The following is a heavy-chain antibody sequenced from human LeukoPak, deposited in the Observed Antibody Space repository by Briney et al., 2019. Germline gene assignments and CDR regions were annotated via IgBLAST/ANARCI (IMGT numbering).Heavy chain of an antibody. CDR3: AKAGVRYFDSSGLYAFDF. D-gene: IGHD3-22*01. V-gene: IGHV4-39*01. CDR1: GGSISSTSYY. Sequence: SETLSLTCAVSGGSISSTSYYWAWIRQPPGKGLEWIGTIYYSGSIYHKPCLKSRVPLSVDTSRNQFSLRLSSVDAADTAVYYCAKAGVRYFDSSGLYAFDFWGQGTTVTVSS. J-gene: IGHJ3*01. CDR2: IYYSGSI.